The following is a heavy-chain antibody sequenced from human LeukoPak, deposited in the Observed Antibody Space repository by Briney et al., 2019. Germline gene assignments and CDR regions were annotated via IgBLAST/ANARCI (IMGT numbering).Heavy chain of an antibody. J-gene: IGHJ6*02. CDR1: GFTFSSFA. Sequence: GGSLRLSCAASGFTFSSFAMSWVSQAPGKGLEWVSVITPSDGSTYYSDSVRGRFTISRDNSKNTMYLQMNSLRAEDTAVYYCAKAQTMTMVTTVFYYGMDVWGQGTTVIVSS. D-gene: IGHD4-17*01. V-gene: IGHV3-23*01. CDR3: AKAQTMTMVTTVFYYGMDV. CDR2: ITPSDGST.